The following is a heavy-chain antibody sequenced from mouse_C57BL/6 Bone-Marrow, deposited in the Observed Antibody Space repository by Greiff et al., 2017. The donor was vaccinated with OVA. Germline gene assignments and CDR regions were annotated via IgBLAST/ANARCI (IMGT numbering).Heavy chain of an antibody. CDR1: GYTFTSYG. D-gene: IGHD1-1*01. CDR3: APGPYYYGSSYAMDY. V-gene: IGHV1-81*01. Sequence: QVQLQQSGAELARPGASVKLSCKASGYTFTSYGISWVKQRTGQGLEWIGEIYPRSGNTYYNEKFKGKATLTADKSSSTAYMELRSLTSEDSAVYFCAPGPYYYGSSYAMDYWGQGTSVTVSS. CDR2: IYPRSGNT. J-gene: IGHJ4*01.